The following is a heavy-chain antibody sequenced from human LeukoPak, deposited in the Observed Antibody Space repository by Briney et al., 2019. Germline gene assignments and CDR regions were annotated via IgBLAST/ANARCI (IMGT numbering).Heavy chain of an antibody. CDR3: AKDGVVVVAVLDY. V-gene: IGHV3-30*18. CDR1: GFTFSACA. CDR2: ISTEQSKT. Sequence: GGSLRLSCVASGFTFSACAMHWVRQALGKGLEWVAVISTEQSKTHYADSVKGRFTISRDNSKNTLYLQMNSLRAEDTAVYYCAKDGVVVVAVLDYWGQGTLVTVSS. J-gene: IGHJ4*02. D-gene: IGHD2-15*01.